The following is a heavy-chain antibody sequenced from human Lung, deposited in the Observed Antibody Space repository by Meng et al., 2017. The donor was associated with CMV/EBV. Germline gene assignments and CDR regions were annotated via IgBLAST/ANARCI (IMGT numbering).Heavy chain of an antibody. V-gene: IGHV1-18*01. CDR2: ISAYNGNT. CDR3: ARVEVGITSGDY. CDR1: CYTFTNYG. J-gene: IGHJ4*02. Sequence: QAELVPSWGEVKKPGASVKVSCKASCYTFTNYGITWVRQAPGQGLEWMGWISAYNGNTNYAQTLQGRLTMTTDTSTSTAYMELRSLRSDDTAVYYCARVEVGITSGDYWGQGTLVTVSS. D-gene: IGHD1-26*01.